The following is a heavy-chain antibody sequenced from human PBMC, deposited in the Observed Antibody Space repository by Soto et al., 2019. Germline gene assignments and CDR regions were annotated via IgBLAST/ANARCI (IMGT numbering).Heavy chain of an antibody. D-gene: IGHD3-10*01. J-gene: IGHJ4*02. V-gene: IGHV4-59*01. CDR1: GGSISSFY. CDR2: IYYSGST. Sequence: PSETLSLTCTVSGGSISSFYWSWIRQPPGKGLEWIGYIYYSGSTNYNPSLKSRVTISVDTSKNQFSLKLSSVTAADTAVYYCARADKYYGSGDFDYWGQGTLVTVSS. CDR3: ARADKYYGSGDFDY.